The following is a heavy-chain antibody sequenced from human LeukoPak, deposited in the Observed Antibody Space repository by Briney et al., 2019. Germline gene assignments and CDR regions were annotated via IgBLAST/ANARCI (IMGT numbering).Heavy chain of an antibody. Sequence: GGSLRLSCAASGFTFSSYSMNWVRQAPGKGLEWVSYISSSSSTIYYADSVKGRFTISRDNAKNSLYLQMNSRRDEDTAVYYCARDNYDGEGPWYFDLWGRGTLVTVSS. V-gene: IGHV3-48*02. CDR2: ISSSSSTI. CDR1: GFTFSSYS. CDR3: ARDNYDGEGPWYFDL. D-gene: IGHD3-3*01. J-gene: IGHJ2*01.